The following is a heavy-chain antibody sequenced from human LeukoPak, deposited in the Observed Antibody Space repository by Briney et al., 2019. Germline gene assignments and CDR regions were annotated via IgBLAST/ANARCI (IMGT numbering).Heavy chain of an antibody. D-gene: IGHD1-26*01. J-gene: IGHJ6*02. CDR3: ARDRQAGATYYYYYYGMDV. Sequence: ASVKVSCKASGYTFTSYGISWVRQAPGQGLEWMGWTSAYNGNTNYAQKLQGRVTMTTDTSTSTAYMELRSLRSDDTAVYYCARDRQAGATYYYYYYGMDVWGQGTTVTVSS. CDR2: TSAYNGNT. CDR1: GYTFTSYG. V-gene: IGHV1-18*01.